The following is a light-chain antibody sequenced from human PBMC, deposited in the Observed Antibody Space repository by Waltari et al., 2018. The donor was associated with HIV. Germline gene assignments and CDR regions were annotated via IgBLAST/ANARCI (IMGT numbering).Light chain of an antibody. CDR1: SSDVGRYNL. J-gene: IGLJ2*01. CDR3: CSYAGNREI. Sequence: QSALTQPASVSGSRGQSITISCTGTSSDVGRYNLVSWYQQHPGKAPKLMIYEGSKRPSGGSNRFTGSKSGNTASLTIQVLQTEDESDYYCCSYAGNREIFGGGTKLTVL. V-gene: IGLV2-23*01. CDR2: EGS.